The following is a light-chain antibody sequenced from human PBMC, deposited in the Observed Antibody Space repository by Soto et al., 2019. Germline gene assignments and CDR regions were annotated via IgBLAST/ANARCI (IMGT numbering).Light chain of an antibody. CDR3: NSYTTLSNRV. V-gene: IGLV2-14*01. J-gene: IGLJ1*01. CDR1: SSDVGGYNH. CDR2: EVS. Sequence: QSVLTQPASVSGSPGQSITISCTGTSSDVGGYNHVSWYQHHPGKAPKLMIYEVSNRPSGVSNRFSGSKSGNTASLTISGLQADDEADYYCNSYTTLSNRVFGTGTKGTVL.